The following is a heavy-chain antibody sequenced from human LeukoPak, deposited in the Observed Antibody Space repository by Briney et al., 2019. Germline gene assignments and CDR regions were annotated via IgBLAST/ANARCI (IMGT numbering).Heavy chain of an antibody. J-gene: IGHJ4*02. V-gene: IGHV4-4*07. CDR3: ARSPLSSSGWYRADY. CDR2: IDGSGST. Sequence: SETLSLTCTVSGGSINNYYWNWIRQPAGKGLEWIGRIDGSGSTTFSPSLRSRVTMSVDSSKSQISLNLNSVTAADTAMYYCARSPLSSSGWYRADYWGQGTLVTVSS. D-gene: IGHD6-19*01. CDR1: GGSINNYY.